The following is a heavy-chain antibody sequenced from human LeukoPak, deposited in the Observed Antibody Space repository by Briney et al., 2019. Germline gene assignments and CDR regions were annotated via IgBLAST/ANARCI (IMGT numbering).Heavy chain of an antibody. CDR3: ARDKGIQIRYYFDY. J-gene: IGHJ4*02. V-gene: IGHV1-18*01. D-gene: IGHD3-10*01. CDR1: GYTFTSYG. CDR2: ISVYNENT. Sequence: ASVKVSCKASGYTFTSYGISWVRQAPGQGLEWMGWISVYNENTNYAQKFQDRVTMTTDTSTGTAYMELRSLRSDDTAVYYCARDKGIQIRYYFDYWGQGSLVTVPS.